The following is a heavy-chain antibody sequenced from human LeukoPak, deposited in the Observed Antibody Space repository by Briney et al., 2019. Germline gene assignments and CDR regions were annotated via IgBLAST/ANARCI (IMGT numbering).Heavy chain of an antibody. J-gene: IGHJ4*02. Sequence: PSQTLSLTCTVSGGSISSGGYYWSWIRQPAGKGLEWIGRIYTSGSTNYNPSLKSRVTISVDTSKNQFSLKLSSVTAADTAVYYCARDLGRYGDYWGQGTLVTVSS. D-gene: IGHD1-26*01. CDR3: ARDLGRYGDY. V-gene: IGHV4-61*02. CDR1: GGSISSGGYY. CDR2: IYTSGST.